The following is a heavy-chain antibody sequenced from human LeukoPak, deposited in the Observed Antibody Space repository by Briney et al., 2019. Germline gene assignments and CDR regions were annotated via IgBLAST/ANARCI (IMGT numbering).Heavy chain of an antibody. Sequence: PSETLSLTCAVYGGSFSGYYWSWIRQPPGKGLEWIGEINHSGSTNYNPSLKSRVTISVDTSKNQFSLKLSSVTAADTAVYYCARERGATKGGLDYGARGPRVTVP. CDR1: GGSFSGYY. J-gene: IGHJ4*02. CDR3: ARERGATKGGLDY. V-gene: IGHV4-34*01. CDR2: INHSGST. D-gene: IGHD1-26*01.